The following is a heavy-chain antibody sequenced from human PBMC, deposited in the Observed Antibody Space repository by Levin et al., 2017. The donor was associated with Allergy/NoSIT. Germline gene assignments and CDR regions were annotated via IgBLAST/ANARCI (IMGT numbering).Heavy chain of an antibody. J-gene: IGHJ4*02. CDR2: IYYSGST. CDR1: GGSIRSYY. V-gene: IGHV4-59*08. Sequence: LSQTLSLTCTVSGGSIRSYYWSWIRQPPGKGLEWIGYIYYSGSTNYNPSLKSRVTISVDTSKNQFSLKLSSVTAADTAVYYCARLGGSGGDYFDYWGQGTLVTVSS. CDR3: ARLGGSGGDYFDY. D-gene: IGHD3-10*01.